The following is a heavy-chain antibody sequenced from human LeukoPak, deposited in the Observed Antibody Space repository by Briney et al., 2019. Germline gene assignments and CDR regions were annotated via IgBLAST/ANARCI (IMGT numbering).Heavy chain of an antibody. J-gene: IGHJ4*02. V-gene: IGHV3-66*01. CDR3: AKDPSYTAAGIDY. Sequence: GGSLRLSCAASGFTVSSNYMSWVRQAPGKGLEWVSVIYSGGSTYYADSVKGRFTISRDNSKNTLYLQMNSLRAEDTAVYYCAKDPSYTAAGIDYWGQGTLVTVSS. CDR1: GFTVSSNY. CDR2: IYSGGST. D-gene: IGHD6-13*01.